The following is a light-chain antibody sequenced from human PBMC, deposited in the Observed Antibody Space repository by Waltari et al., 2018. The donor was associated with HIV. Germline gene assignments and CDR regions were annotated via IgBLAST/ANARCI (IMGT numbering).Light chain of an antibody. CDR2: SNN. J-gene: IGLJ3*02. CDR3: AAWDDSLNGGWM. V-gene: IGLV1-44*01. CDR1: SSNIGANT. Sequence: QSVLTQPPSASGTPGQRVTISCSGSSSNIGANTVNWYQRLPGTAPKLLIYSNNPRPSGCPSRFSGSKSGTSASLAISGLQSDDEADYYCAAWDDSLNGGWMFGGGTKLTVL.